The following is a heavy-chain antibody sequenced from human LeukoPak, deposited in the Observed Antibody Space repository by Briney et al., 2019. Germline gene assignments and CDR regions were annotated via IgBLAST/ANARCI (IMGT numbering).Heavy chain of an antibody. Sequence: GGSLGLSCAVSGFIVSRNYMSWVRQAPGKGLEWVSIIYSGGDTYYADSVKGRFTISRDNSNNTLYLQMNSLRFEDTGVYYCARDRRYSSSWYFWNWGQGALVTVSS. D-gene: IGHD6-13*01. CDR2: IYSGGDT. CDR1: GFIVSRNY. CDR3: ARDRRYSSSWYFWN. J-gene: IGHJ4*02. V-gene: IGHV3-53*01.